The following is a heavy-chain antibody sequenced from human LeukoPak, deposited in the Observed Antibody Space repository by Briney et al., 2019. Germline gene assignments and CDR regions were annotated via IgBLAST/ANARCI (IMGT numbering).Heavy chain of an antibody. D-gene: IGHD4-23*01. CDR1: GGSISSSSYY. J-gene: IGHJ3*02. CDR2: IYYSGST. V-gene: IGHV4-39*07. CDR3: ARVKDHRWRKAFDI. Sequence: SETLSLTCTVSGGSISSSSYYWGWIRQPPGKGLEWIGSIYYSGSTYYNPSLKSRVTISVDTSKNQFSLKLSSVTAADTAVYYCARVKDHRWRKAFDIWGQGTMVTVSS.